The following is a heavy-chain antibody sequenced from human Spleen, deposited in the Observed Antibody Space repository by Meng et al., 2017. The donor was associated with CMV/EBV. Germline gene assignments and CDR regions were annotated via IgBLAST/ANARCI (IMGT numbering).Heavy chain of an antibody. D-gene: IGHD6-13*01. Sequence: QVQGVQSGAEVKKPGASVKVSCKASGYTFTSYAMHWVRQAPGQRLEWMGWSNAGNGNTKYSQEFQGRVTITRDTSASTAYMELSSLRSEDMAVYYCARVASSGYSISGGPDYWGQGTLVTVSS. CDR2: SNAGNGNT. J-gene: IGHJ4*02. CDR1: GYTFTSYA. V-gene: IGHV1-3*02. CDR3: ARVASSGYSISGGPDY.